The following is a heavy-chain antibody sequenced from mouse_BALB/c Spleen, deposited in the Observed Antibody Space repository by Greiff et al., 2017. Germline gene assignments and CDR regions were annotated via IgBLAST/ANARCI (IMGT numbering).Heavy chain of an antibody. CDR1: GYSITSDYA. D-gene: IGHD1-1*01. Sequence: VQLKESGPGLVKPSQSLSLTCTVTGYSITSDYAWNWIRQFPGNKLEWMGYISYSGSTSYNPSLKSRISITRDTSKNQFFLQLNSVTTEDTATYYCAKEGYGSRRYFDYWGQGTTLTVSS. CDR3: AKEGYGSRRYFDY. V-gene: IGHV3-2*02. J-gene: IGHJ2*01. CDR2: ISYSGST.